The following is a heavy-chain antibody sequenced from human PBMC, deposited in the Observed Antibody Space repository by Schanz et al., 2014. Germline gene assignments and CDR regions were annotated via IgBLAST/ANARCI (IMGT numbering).Heavy chain of an antibody. Sequence: QGQLVQSGPEVKEPGASVKVSCEASRYTFNTYGLNWVRQAPGQGLEWMGWISAYTNNTNYAQKVQGRVTMTTDTTTGAACTDQRCLRSVDTAVADVAIDQRGCCSACSSIHDNCIDAWGQGTLVNVSS. CDR2: ISAYTNNT. V-gene: IGHV1-18*01. J-gene: IGHJ5*01. CDR3: AIDQRGCCSACSSIHDNCIDA. CDR1: RYTFNTYG. D-gene: IGHD2-15*01.